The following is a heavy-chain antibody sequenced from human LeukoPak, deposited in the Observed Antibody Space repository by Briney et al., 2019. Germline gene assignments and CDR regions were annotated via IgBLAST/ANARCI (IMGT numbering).Heavy chain of an antibody. V-gene: IGHV3-23*01. CDR2: ISGLSSYT. J-gene: IGHJ4*02. Sequence: GGSLRLSCSASGFTFSDYDMNWVRQAPGKGLEWVSSISGLSSYTYYGESVKGRFSISRDNSKNTLYLQMNSLRAEDTALYYCAKVPSGCYACDFDFWGQGTLVTVSS. CDR1: GFTFSDYD. D-gene: IGHD2-2*01. CDR3: AKVPSGCYACDFDF.